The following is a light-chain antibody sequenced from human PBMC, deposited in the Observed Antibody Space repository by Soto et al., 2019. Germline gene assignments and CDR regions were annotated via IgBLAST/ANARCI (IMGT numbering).Light chain of an antibody. CDR3: QQRGNWPRT. CDR1: QSVSGKY. CDR2: DAS. Sequence: EIVLTQSPGTLSLSPGETATLSCRASQSVSGKYLAWMQQTPGQAPRLLIYDASKRATGIPARFSGGGSGTDFTLTISSLEPEDFAVYYCQQRGNWPRTFGQGTKVDIK. V-gene: IGKV3-11*01. J-gene: IGKJ1*01.